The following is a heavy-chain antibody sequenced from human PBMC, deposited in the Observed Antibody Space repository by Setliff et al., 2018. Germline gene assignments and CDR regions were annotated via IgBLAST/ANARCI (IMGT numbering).Heavy chain of an antibody. D-gene: IGHD2-21*01. Sequence: PGGSLRLSCAGSGFAFSGDDMHWVRQAPGKGLEWVSYINNRGDTIYYADSVRGRFTISRDNAKNSVYLQMNSLRAEDTAIYFCARDSPIRLGVIPYWGRGTLVTVSS. CDR1: GFAFSGDD. CDR3: ARDSPIRLGVIPY. V-gene: IGHV3-48*03. J-gene: IGHJ4*02. CDR2: INNRGDTI.